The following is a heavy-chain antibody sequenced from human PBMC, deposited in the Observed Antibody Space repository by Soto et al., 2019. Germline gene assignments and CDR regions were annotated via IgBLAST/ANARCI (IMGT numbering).Heavy chain of an antibody. CDR1: GFTFSSCG. Sequence: GWSLRLSCVTSGFTFSSCGMHWVRQAPGKGLEWVGFVWYDGSKTYHADSVKGRFTISRDNSENTLYVQMNSLRAEDTAVYYCARDNRHNPSRGWYFFDFWGQGAQVTVSS. CDR2: VWYDGSKT. J-gene: IGHJ4*02. CDR3: ARDNRHNPSRGWYFFDF. V-gene: IGHV3-33*01. D-gene: IGHD6-19*01.